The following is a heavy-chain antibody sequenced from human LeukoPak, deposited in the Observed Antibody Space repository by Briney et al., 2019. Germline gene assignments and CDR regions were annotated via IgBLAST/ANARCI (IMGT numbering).Heavy chain of an antibody. J-gene: IGHJ4*02. Sequence: ASVKVSCKASGYTFTSYGISWVRQAPGQGLEWMGWISAYNGNTNYAQKLQGRVTMTTDTSTSTAYMELRSLRSDDTAVYYCARDDYCSSTSSYPPDYWGQGTLVTVSS. CDR3: ARDDYCSSTSSYPPDY. D-gene: IGHD2-2*01. CDR2: ISAYNGNT. V-gene: IGHV1-18*01. CDR1: GYTFTSYG.